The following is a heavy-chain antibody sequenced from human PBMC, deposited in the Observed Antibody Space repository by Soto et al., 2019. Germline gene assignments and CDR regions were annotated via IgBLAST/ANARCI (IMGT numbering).Heavy chain of an antibody. CDR3: ARLMTIEDSWFDP. CDR2: IYYSGST. J-gene: IGHJ5*02. Sequence: QVQLQESGPGLVKPSQTLSLTCTVSGGSISSGGYYWSWIRQHPGKGLEWIGYIYYSGSTYYKPSLKSRVTISVDTSKNQFSLKLSSVTAVDTAVYYCARLMTIEDSWFDPWGQGTLVTVSS. CDR1: GGSISSGGYY. V-gene: IGHV4-31*03. D-gene: IGHD4-17*01.